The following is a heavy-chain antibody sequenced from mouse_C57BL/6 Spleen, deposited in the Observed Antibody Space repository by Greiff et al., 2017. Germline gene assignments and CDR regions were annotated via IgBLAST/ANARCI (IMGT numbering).Heavy chain of an antibody. Sequence: EVKLMESGGDLVKPGGSLKLSCAASGFTFSSYGMSWVRQTPDKRLEWVATISSGGSYTYYPDSVKGRFTISRDNAKNTLYLQMSSLESEDTAMYYCARHELWAMDYWGQGTSVTVSS. V-gene: IGHV5-6*01. J-gene: IGHJ4*01. CDR3: ARHELWAMDY. CDR1: GFTFSSYG. D-gene: IGHD4-1*01. CDR2: ISSGGSYT.